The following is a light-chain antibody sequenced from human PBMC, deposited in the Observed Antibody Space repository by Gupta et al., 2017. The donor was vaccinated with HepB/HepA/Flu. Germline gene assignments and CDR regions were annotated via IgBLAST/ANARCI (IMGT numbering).Light chain of an antibody. Sequence: SYVLTQTPSVSLAPGQTASISCGGNNIGSKSVHWYQQKPGQAPVVVIYGDSDRPSGRPERFSGSNSGNMATLTITRVADGDEADYYCQVWHATPDHVVFGGGTKLTVL. J-gene: IGLJ3*02. V-gene: IGLV3-21*02. CDR3: QVWHATPDHVV. CDR2: GDS. CDR1: NIGSKS.